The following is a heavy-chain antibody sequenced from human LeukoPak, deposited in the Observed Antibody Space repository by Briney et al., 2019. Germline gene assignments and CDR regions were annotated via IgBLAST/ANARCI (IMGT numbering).Heavy chain of an antibody. CDR3: ARGRAFNWFDP. CDR1: GGSFSGYY. J-gene: IGHJ5*02. Sequence: SETLSLTCAVYGGSFSGYYWSWIRQPPGRGLEWIGEINHSGSTNYNPSLKSRVTISVDTSKNQLSLKLSSVTAADTAVYYCARGRAFNWFDPWGQGTLVTVSS. D-gene: IGHD3-3*02. V-gene: IGHV4-34*01. CDR2: INHSGST.